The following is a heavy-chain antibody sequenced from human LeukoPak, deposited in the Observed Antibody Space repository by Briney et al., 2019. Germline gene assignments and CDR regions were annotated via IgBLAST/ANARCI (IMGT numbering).Heavy chain of an antibody. D-gene: IGHD2-15*01. CDR1: GFTFSGSV. CDR2: IRSKANSYAT. V-gene: IGHV3-73*01. CDR3: SVNYCSGGSCYML. J-gene: IGHJ4*02. Sequence: GGTLRLSCAASGFTFSGSVMHWVRQASGKGLEWVGRIRSKANSYATAYAASVKGRFTISRDDSKNTAYLQMNSLKTEDTAVYYCSVNYCSGGSCYMLWGQGTLVTVSS.